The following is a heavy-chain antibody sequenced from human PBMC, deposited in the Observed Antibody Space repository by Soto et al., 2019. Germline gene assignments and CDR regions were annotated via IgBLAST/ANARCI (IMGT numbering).Heavy chain of an antibody. Sequence: ASVKVSCKASGYSFTGFFIHWVRQAPGQGLEWMGWINPESADTKYTQKFQGRVTMTRDTSISTAYMELRSLRFDDAAVYYCAGGIAYRGKIDCYRGPGDAFDIWGQGTMVTVSS. CDR3: AGGIAYRGKIDCYRGPGDAFDI. CDR2: INPESADT. D-gene: IGHD2-21*01. V-gene: IGHV1-2*02. CDR1: GYSFTGFF. J-gene: IGHJ3*02.